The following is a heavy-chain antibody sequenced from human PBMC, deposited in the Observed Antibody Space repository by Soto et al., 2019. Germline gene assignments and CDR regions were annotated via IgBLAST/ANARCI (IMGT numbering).Heavy chain of an antibody. Sequence: SETLSLTCAVYGWSFSGYYWSWIRQPPGKGLEWIGEINHSGSTNYNPSLKSRVTISVDTSKNQFSLKLSSVTAADTAVYYCARVSKGCSGGSCYRSLDVWGKGTTVTVSS. CDR2: INHSGST. CDR3: ARVSKGCSGGSCYRSLDV. V-gene: IGHV4-34*01. CDR1: GWSFSGYY. D-gene: IGHD2-15*01. J-gene: IGHJ6*04.